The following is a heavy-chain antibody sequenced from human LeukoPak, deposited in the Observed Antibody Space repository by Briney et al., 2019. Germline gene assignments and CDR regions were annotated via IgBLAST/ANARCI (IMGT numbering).Heavy chain of an antibody. CDR2: IYYSGST. CDR1: GGSISSGDYY. D-gene: IGHD1-26*01. J-gene: IGHJ4*02. V-gene: IGHV4-30-4*08. CDR3: ARASGSYDAVDY. Sequence: KASETLSLTCTVSGGSISSGDYYLSWIRQPPGKGLEWIGYIYYSGSTYYNPSLKSRVTISVDTSKNQFSLKLSSVTAADTAVYYRARASGSYDAVDYWGQGTLVTVSS.